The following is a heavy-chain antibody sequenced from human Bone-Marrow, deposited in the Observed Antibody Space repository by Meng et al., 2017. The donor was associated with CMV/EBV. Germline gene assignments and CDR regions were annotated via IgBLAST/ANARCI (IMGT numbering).Heavy chain of an antibody. D-gene: IGHD4-11*01. J-gene: IGHJ3*02. CDR1: GSTFSSYG. CDR2: IRYDGSNK. Sequence: GGSLRLPCAPSGSTFSSYGMHWVRQAPGKGLEWVAFIRYDGSNKYYADSVKGRFTISRDNSKNTLYLQMNSLRAEDPAVYYCAIPLSSYSNRDAFDIWGQGTRVTGSS. CDR3: AIPLSSYSNRDAFDI. V-gene: IGHV3-30*02.